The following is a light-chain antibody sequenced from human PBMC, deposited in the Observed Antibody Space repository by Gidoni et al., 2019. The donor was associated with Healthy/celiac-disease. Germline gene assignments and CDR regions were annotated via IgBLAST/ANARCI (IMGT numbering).Light chain of an antibody. CDR3: SSYTSSSTLA. CDR1: SSDVGGYNY. Sequence: QSALTQPAPVAGSPGQSITISCTGTSSDVGGYNYVSWYQQHPGKAPKLMIYEVSNRPSGVSTRFSGSKSGNTASLTISGLQAEDEADYYCSSYTSSSTLAFGGGTKLTVL. V-gene: IGLV2-14*01. CDR2: EVS. J-gene: IGLJ3*02.